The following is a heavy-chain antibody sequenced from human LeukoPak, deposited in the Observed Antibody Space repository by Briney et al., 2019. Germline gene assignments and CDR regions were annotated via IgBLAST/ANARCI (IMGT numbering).Heavy chain of an antibody. Sequence: GGSLRLSCAASGFTFSSYGMSWVRQAPGKGLEWVSAISGSGGSTYYADSVKGRFTISRDNSKNTLYLQMNSLRAEDTAVYYCARVYSSSWYGNYYYYYYMDVWGKGATVTVSS. CDR3: ARVYSSSWYGNYYYYYYMDV. J-gene: IGHJ6*03. CDR2: ISGSGGST. CDR1: GFTFSSYG. V-gene: IGHV3-23*01. D-gene: IGHD6-13*01.